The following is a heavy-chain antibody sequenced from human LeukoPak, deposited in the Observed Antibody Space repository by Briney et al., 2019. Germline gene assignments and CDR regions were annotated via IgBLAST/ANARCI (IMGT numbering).Heavy chain of an antibody. CDR1: GFTFSSYS. CDR3: ATDNTMVRGVIISPFNY. V-gene: IGHV3-21*01. CDR2: ITSSSSYI. Sequence: GGSLRLSCAASGFTFSSYSMNWVRQAPGKGLEWVSSITSSSSYIYYADSVKGRFTISRDNAKTSLYLQINSLRTEDTTVYYCATDNTMVRGVIISPFNYWGQGTLVTVSS. D-gene: IGHD3-10*01. J-gene: IGHJ4*02.